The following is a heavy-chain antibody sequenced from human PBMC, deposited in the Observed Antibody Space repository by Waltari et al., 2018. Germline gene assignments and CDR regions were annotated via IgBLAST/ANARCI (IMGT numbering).Heavy chain of an antibody. J-gene: IGHJ6*02. V-gene: IGHV1-69*13. Sequence: QVQLVQSGAEVKKPGSSVKVSCKASGGTFSSYAISWVRQAPGQGLEWMGGIIPIFGTANYAQKFQGRVTITADESTSTAYMELSSLRSEDTAVYYCASSYGDRPSSYYYYGMDVWGQGTTVTVSS. CDR2: IIPIFGTA. CDR3: ASSYGDRPSSYYYYGMDV. CDR1: GGTFSSYA. D-gene: IGHD4-17*01.